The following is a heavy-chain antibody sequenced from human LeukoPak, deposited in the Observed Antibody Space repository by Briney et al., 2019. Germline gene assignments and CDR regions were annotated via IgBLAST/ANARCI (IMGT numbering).Heavy chain of an antibody. CDR3: AREGRYYYDSSGYYGY. CDR2: IKQDGSEK. J-gene: IGHJ4*02. V-gene: IGHV3-7*01. D-gene: IGHD3-22*01. Sequence: GGSLRLSCGASGITFSSYSMNWVRQAPGKGLEWVANIKQDGSEKYYVDSVKGRFTISRDNAKNSLYLQMNSLRAEDTAVYYCAREGRYYYDSSGYYGYWGQGTLVTVSS. CDR1: GITFSSYS.